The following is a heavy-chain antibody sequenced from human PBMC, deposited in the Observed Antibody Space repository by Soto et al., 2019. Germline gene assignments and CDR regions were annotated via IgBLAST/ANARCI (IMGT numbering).Heavy chain of an antibody. V-gene: IGHV3-23*01. CDR2: ISTSGGCT. J-gene: IGHJ4*02. Sequence: PGGSLRLSCITSGFTLSRYAMNSVRQAPGKGLEWFSCISTSGGCTYYADSVKGRFTISRDNSNNTLYLQMISLRAEDTAAYFGAKSAKWSHYDCWGQGTLVTVSS. CDR1: GFTLSRYA. D-gene: IGHD2-8*01. CDR3: AKSAKWSHYDC.